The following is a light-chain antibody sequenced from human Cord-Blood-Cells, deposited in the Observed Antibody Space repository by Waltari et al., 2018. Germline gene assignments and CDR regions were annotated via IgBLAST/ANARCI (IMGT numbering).Light chain of an antibody. V-gene: IGLV2-14*01. CDR3: SSYTSSSTVV. CDR2: DVS. J-gene: IGLJ2*01. CDR1: SSDVGGYHY. Sequence: QSALTPPASVSGSPGQSITVPCTGTSSDVGGYHYVSWYQQHPGKAPKLMIYDVSNRPSVVSNRFSGSKAGNTASLTISGLQAEDEADYYCSSYTSSSTVVFGGGTKLTVL.